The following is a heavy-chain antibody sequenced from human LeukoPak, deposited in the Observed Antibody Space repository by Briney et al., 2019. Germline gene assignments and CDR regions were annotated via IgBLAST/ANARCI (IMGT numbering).Heavy chain of an antibody. V-gene: IGHV4-39*01. J-gene: IGHJ4*02. Sequence: SEALSLTCTVSLGSLSSSSYYWGWTRQPPGEGREWIGSIYYSGSSYYHPFLKSRVPISEDTSKNQFSLKLSSLAPAAPAVFYWAKILRRLDYWGQGTLVTVSS. CDR2: IYYSGSS. CDR3: AKILRRLDY. CDR1: LGSLSSSSYY. D-gene: IGHD3-3*01.